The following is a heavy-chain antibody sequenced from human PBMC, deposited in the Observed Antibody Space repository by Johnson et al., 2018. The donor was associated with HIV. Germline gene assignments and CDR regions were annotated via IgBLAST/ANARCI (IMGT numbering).Heavy chain of an antibody. Sequence: QVQLVESVGGVVQPGKSLRLSCAASGFTFSNYAMHWVRQAPGKGLEWVAGIWYDGTNKYYVDSVKGRFTISRDNAKNSLYLQMNSLRAEDTAVYYCARLGIAAARGAFDIWGQGTMVTVSS. V-gene: IGHV3-33*03. D-gene: IGHD6-13*01. CDR2: IWYDGTNK. J-gene: IGHJ3*02. CDR3: ARLGIAAARGAFDI. CDR1: GFTFSNYA.